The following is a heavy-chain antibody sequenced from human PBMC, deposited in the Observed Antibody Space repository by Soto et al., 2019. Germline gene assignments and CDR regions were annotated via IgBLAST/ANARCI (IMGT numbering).Heavy chain of an antibody. CDR3: ARLGELLDLV. CDR1: AGPITSYY. D-gene: IGHD1-26*01. V-gene: IGHV4-59*08. Sequence: SETLSLTCTVSAGPITSYYWSWMRQPPGKGLEWIGYIYYSGSTNYNPSLKSRVTISVDTSKNQFSLKLSSVTAADTAVYYCARLGELLDLVWGQGTLVPVSS. CDR2: IYYSGST. J-gene: IGHJ1*01.